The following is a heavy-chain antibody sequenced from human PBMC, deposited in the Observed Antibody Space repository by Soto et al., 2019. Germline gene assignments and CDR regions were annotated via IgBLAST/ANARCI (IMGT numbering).Heavy chain of an antibody. J-gene: IGHJ4*02. CDR3: ARGVVVAATPLDY. CDR1: GGSISSSSYY. D-gene: IGHD2-15*01. Sequence: QLQLQESGPGLVKPSETLSLTCTVSGGSISSSSYYWGWIRQPPGKGLEWIGSIYYSGSTYYNPSLKSRVTISVDTSKNQFSLKLSSVTAADTAVYYCARGVVVAATPLDYWGQGTLVTVSS. V-gene: IGHV4-39*01. CDR2: IYYSGST.